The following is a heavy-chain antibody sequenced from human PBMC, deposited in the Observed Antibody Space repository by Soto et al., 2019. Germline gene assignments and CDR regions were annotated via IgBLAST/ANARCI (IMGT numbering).Heavy chain of an antibody. J-gene: IGHJ6*02. Sequence: GSLRLSCAASGFTFSSYSMNWVRQAPGKGLEWVSSISSSSSYIYYADSVKGRFTISRDNAKNSLYLQMNSLRAEDTAVYYCARDSERPFWVNGMDVWGQGTTVTV. D-gene: IGHD3-16*01. CDR3: ARDSERPFWVNGMDV. V-gene: IGHV3-21*01. CDR1: GFTFSSYS. CDR2: ISSSSSYI.